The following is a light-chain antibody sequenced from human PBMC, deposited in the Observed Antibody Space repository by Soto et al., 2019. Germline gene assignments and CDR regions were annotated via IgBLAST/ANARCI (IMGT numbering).Light chain of an antibody. Sequence: QSVLTQPASVSGSPGQSIGISCTGTSSDVGGYNSVSWYQQYPGKAPKLMIHDVSNRPSGVSDRFSGSKSGNTASLTISGLQAEDEADYYCSSWTSSSSYVFGSGTKVTVL. CDR1: SSDVGGYNS. CDR3: SSWTSSSSYV. CDR2: DVS. J-gene: IGLJ1*01. V-gene: IGLV2-14*01.